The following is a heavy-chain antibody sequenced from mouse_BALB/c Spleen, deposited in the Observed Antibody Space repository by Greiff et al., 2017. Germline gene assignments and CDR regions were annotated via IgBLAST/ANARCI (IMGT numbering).Heavy chain of an antibody. CDR1: GFDFSRYW. D-gene: IGHD2-4*01. Sequence: EVKLQESGGGLVQPGGSLKLSCAASGFDFSRYWMSWVRQAPGKGLEWIGEINPDSSTINYTPSLKDKFIISRDNAKNTLYLQMSKVRSEDTALYYCARHYYDYDGAWFAYWGQGTLVTVSA. CDR2: INPDSSTI. V-gene: IGHV4-1*02. CDR3: ARHYYDYDGAWFAY. J-gene: IGHJ3*01.